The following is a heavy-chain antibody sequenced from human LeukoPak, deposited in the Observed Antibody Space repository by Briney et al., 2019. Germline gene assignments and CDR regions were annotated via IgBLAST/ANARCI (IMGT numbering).Heavy chain of an antibody. J-gene: IGHJ4*02. D-gene: IGHD3-9*01. CDR1: GFSISSSH. V-gene: IGHV4-4*07. CDR2: AHASGVT. CDR3: ARDGLYMNGYSYCDY. Sequence: SETLSLTCIVSGFSISSSHWSWIRQTAGKGLEWIGRAHASGVTNYNPYLKSRVSMSVDTSKNQLSLMLSTVTAADTAVYYCARDGLYMNGYSYCDYWGQGTLVTVSS.